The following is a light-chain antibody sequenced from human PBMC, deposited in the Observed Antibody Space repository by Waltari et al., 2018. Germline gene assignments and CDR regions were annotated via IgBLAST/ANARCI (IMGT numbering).Light chain of an antibody. V-gene: IGLV2-11*01. CDR2: DVD. J-gene: IGLJ2*01. CDR3: CSYAGRYTSV. Sequence: QSALTQPRSVSGSPGQSVTLPRTGTNRAVGPCNYASWSHHRPGKAPQRVIFDVDKRPSGVPDRFSGSKAGNTASLTISGLQADDEADYYCCSYAGRYTSVFGGGTKVTVL. CDR1: NRAVGPCNY.